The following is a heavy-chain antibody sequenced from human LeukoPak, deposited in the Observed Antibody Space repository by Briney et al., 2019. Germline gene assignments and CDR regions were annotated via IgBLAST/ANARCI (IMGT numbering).Heavy chain of an antibody. V-gene: IGHV4-59*01. J-gene: IGHJ5*02. D-gene: IGHD2-2*02. CDR3: ARVGDCSSTSCYTQLWFDP. Sequence: SETLSLTCTVSGGSISSYYWSWIRQPPGKGLEWIGYIYYSGSTNYNPSLESRVTISVDTSKNQFSLKLSSVAAADTAVYYCARVGDCSSTSCYTQLWFDPWGQGTLVTVSS. CDR1: GGSISSYY. CDR2: IYYSGST.